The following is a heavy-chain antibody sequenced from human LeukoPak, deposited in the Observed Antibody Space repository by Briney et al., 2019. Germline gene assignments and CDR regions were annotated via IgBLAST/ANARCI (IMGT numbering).Heavy chain of an antibody. CDR3: AKTAGTTRTYYYHGLDV. CDR2: ISGSGGST. D-gene: IGHD1-7*01. V-gene: IGHV3-23*01. CDR1: GLTFYSYA. Sequence: GGSLRLSCAASGLTFYSYAMSWVRQAPGKGLEWVSIISGSGGSTYHADSVQGRFTISRDNSKNTLYLQMNSLRAEDTAVYYCAKTAGTTRTYYYHGLDVWGQGTTVTVSS. J-gene: IGHJ6*02.